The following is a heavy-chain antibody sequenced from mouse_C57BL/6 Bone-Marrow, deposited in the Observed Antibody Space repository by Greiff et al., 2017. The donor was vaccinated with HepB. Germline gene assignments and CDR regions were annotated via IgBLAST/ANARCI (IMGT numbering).Heavy chain of an antibody. Sequence: EVKLMESGEGLVKPGGSLKLSCAASGFTFSSYAMSWVRQTPEKRLEWVAYISSGGDYIYYAYTVKGRFTISRDNARNTLYLQMSSLKSEDTAMYYCTRQYYSNYRFAYWGQGTLVTVSA. J-gene: IGHJ3*01. CDR3: TRQYYSNYRFAY. D-gene: IGHD2-5*01. CDR2: ISSGGDYI. V-gene: IGHV5-9-1*02. CDR1: GFTFSSYA.